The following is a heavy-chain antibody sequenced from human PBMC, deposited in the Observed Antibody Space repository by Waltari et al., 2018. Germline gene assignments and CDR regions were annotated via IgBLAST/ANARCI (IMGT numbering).Heavy chain of an antibody. CDR2: ISWNSGSI. V-gene: IGHV3-9*01. Sequence: EVQLVESGGGLVQPGRSLRLSCAASGFTFDDYAMHWVRQAPGKGLEWVSGISWNSGSIGYADSVKGRFTISRDNAKNSLYLQMNSLRAEDTALYYCAKDSGYSSSLFDYWGQGTLVTVSS. D-gene: IGHD6-6*01. CDR3: AKDSGYSSSLFDY. J-gene: IGHJ4*02. CDR1: GFTFDDYA.